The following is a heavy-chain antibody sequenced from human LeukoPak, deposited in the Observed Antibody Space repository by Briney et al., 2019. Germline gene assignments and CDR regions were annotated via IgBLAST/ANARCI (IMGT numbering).Heavy chain of an antibody. Sequence: GGFLRLSCAASGFPFSSYAMSWVRQAQGKGLEWVAAINGGGDNTYYADSVRGRFTISRDNSKSTLILQMNGLRGEDTALYYCAKDLWSVAVSGLDHWGQGTRVTVSS. D-gene: IGHD3-3*01. V-gene: IGHV3-23*01. CDR1: GFPFSSYA. J-gene: IGHJ4*02. CDR3: AKDLWSVAVSGLDH. CDR2: INGGGDNT.